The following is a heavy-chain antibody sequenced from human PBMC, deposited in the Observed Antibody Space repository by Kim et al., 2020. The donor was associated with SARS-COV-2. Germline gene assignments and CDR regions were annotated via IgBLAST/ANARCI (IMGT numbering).Heavy chain of an antibody. Sequence: ASVKVSCKASGYTFISYGISWVRQAPGQGLEWMGWISAYNGNTNYAQKLQGRVTMTTDTSTSTAYMELRSLRSDDTAVYYCARDREHYYYDSSGYYSWGQGTLVTVSS. CDR1: GYTFISYG. CDR2: ISAYNGNT. D-gene: IGHD3-22*01. CDR3: ARDREHYYYDSSGYYS. V-gene: IGHV1-18*01. J-gene: IGHJ4*02.